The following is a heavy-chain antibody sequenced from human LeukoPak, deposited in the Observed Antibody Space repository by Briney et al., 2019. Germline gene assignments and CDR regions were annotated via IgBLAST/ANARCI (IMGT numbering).Heavy chain of an antibody. CDR2: IYYSGST. CDR3: ARVIDYYYYGMDV. V-gene: IGHV4-59*01. CDR1: GGSISSYY. J-gene: IGHJ6*02. Sequence: SETLSLTCTVSGGSISSYYWSWIRQPPGKGLEWIGYIYYSGSTNYNPSLKSRVTISVDTSKNQFTLKLSSVTAADTAVYYCARVIDYYYYGMDVWGQGTTVTVSS.